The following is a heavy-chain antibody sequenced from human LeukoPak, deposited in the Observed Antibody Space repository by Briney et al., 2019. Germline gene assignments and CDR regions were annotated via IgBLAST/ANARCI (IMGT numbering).Heavy chain of an antibody. CDR1: GYTFTGYY. CDR3: ARDTGCSSTSCLYYYMDV. CDR2: INPNSGGT. Sequence: GASVKVSCKASGYTFTGYYMHWVRQAPGQGLEWMGWINPNSGGTNYAQKFQGRVTMTRDTSISTAYMELSRLRSDDTAVYYCARDTGCSSTSCLYYYMDVWGKGTTVTVSS. D-gene: IGHD2-2*01. J-gene: IGHJ6*03. V-gene: IGHV1-2*02.